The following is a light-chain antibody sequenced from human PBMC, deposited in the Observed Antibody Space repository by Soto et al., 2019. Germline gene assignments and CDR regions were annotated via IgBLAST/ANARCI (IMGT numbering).Light chain of an antibody. V-gene: IGLV2-14*01. CDR2: EVS. CDR1: SSDVGGHNS. J-gene: IGLJ1*01. Sequence: QSVLTQPASVSGSPGQSFTISCTGTSSDVGGHNSVSWYQQHPGKAPKLMIFEVSNRPSGVSNRFSGSKSGNTASLTISGLQAEDEADYYCSSYISSSTPFDVFGTGTKLTVL. CDR3: SSYISSSTPFDV.